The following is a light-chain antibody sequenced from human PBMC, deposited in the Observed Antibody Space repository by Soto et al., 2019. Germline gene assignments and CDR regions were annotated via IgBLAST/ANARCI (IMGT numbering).Light chain of an antibody. CDR2: EVS. Sequence: QSALTQPASVSGSPGQSITISCTGTSSDGGGYNYVSWYQQHPGKAPKLMIYEVSRRPAGVSNRFSASKSGNTASLTISGLRAEDEGDYYCSSSTSSSTDVFGTGTKLTVL. CDR3: SSSTSSSTDV. CDR1: SSDGGGYNY. V-gene: IGLV2-14*01. J-gene: IGLJ1*01.